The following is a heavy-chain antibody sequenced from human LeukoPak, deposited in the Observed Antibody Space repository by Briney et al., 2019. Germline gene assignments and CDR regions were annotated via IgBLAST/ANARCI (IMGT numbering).Heavy chain of an antibody. V-gene: IGHV3-48*03. CDR2: ISVNGGAM. Sequence: GGSLRLSCTASGFTFSGYEMTWVRQAPGKGLEWMSYISVNGGAMHYADSVRGRFTTSRDDAKNSLYLHMNSLRVEDTAVYYCASGCSTSCNIRHPFDYWGQGTLVTVSS. J-gene: IGHJ4*02. CDR1: GFTFSGYE. CDR3: ASGCSTSCNIRHPFDY. D-gene: IGHD2-2*02.